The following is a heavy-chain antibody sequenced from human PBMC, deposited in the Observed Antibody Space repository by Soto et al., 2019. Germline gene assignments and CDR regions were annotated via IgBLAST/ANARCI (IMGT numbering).Heavy chain of an antibody. Sequence: EVQLLESGGGLVQPGGSLRLSCAASGFTFSSYAMRWVRQAPVKGLEWVSAISGSGGSTYYADSVKGRFTISQDNSKNTLYLQMNSLRAEDTAVYYCARRGSGSYYDYWGQGTRVTVSS. CDR1: GFTFSSYA. CDR2: ISGSGGST. D-gene: IGHD1-26*01. J-gene: IGHJ4*02. CDR3: ARRGSGSYYDY. V-gene: IGHV3-23*01.